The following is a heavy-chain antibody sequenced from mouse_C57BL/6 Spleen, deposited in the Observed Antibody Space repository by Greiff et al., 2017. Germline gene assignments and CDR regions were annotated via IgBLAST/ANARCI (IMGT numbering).Heavy chain of an antibody. CDR1: GFTFSDYG. V-gene: IGHV5-17*01. CDR3: AKSYAMDY. Sequence: DVKLVESGGGLVKPGGSLKLSCAASGFTFSDYGMHWVRQAPEKGLEWVAYISSGSSTIYYADTVKGRFTISRDNAKNTLFLQMTSLRSEDTAMYYCAKSYAMDYWGQGTSVTVSS. CDR2: ISSGSSTI. J-gene: IGHJ4*01.